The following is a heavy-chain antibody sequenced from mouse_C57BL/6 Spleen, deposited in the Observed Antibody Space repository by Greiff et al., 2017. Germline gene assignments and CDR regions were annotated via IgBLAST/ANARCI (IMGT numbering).Heavy chain of an antibody. CDR3: ARSLYYGSSSAWFAY. D-gene: IGHD1-1*01. Sequence: EVQLQQSGPELVKPGASVKIPCKASGYTFTDYNMDWVKQSHGKSLEWIGDINPNNGGTIYNQKFKGKATLTVDKSSSTAYMELRSLTSEDTAVYYCARSLYYGSSSAWFAYWGQGTLVTVSA. CDR1: GYTFTDYN. V-gene: IGHV1-18*01. J-gene: IGHJ3*01. CDR2: INPNNGGT.